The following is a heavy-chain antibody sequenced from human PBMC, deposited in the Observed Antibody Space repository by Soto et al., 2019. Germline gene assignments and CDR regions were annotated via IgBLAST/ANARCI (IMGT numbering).Heavy chain of an antibody. CDR2: IWYDGSNK. Sequence: QVQLVESGGGVVQPGRSLRLSCAASGFTFSSYGMHWVRQAPGKGLEWVAVIWYDGSNKYYADSVKGRFTISRDNSKNTLYLQMNSLRAEDTAVYYCARLQLLVGGYYSGLDVWGQGTTVTVSS. J-gene: IGHJ6*02. CDR3: ARLQLLVGGYYSGLDV. D-gene: IGHD6-19*01. CDR1: GFTFSSYG. V-gene: IGHV3-33*01.